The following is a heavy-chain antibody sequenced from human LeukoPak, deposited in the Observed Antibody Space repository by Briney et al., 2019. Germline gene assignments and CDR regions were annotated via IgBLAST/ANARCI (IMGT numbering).Heavy chain of an antibody. Sequence: GGSLRLSCAASGFTFGSYEMNWVPQAPGKGLEWVSYISSGGSTIYYADSVRGRFTISRDNAKNSLYLQMNSLRAEDTAVYYCARAVGYSGFSDYWGQGTLVTVSS. CDR3: ARAVGYSGFSDY. CDR1: GFTFGSYE. V-gene: IGHV3-48*03. J-gene: IGHJ4*02. CDR2: ISSGGSTI. D-gene: IGHD5-12*01.